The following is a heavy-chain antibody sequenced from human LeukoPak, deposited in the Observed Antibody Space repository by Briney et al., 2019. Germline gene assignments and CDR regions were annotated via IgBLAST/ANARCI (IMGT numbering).Heavy chain of an antibody. V-gene: IGHV4-59*01. CDR1: GASISSYY. CDR3: AREEAAGTIDY. D-gene: IGHD6-13*01. Sequence: PSQTLSPTGTVSGASISSYYWSWVRQPPGKGLEWVGYIYYSGSTNYNPSLKSRVTISVDTSKNQFSLKLSSVTAADTAVYYCAREEAAGTIDYWGQGTLVTVSS. J-gene: IGHJ4*02. CDR2: IYYSGST.